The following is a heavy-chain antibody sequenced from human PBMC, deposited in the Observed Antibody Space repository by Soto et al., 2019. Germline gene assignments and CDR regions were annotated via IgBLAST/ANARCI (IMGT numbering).Heavy chain of an antibody. CDR1: GFTFSSYA. Sequence: QVQLVESGGGVVQPGRSLRLSCAASGFTFSSYAMHWVRQAPGKGLEWVAVISYDGSNKYYADSVKGRFTISRDNSKNTLYLQMNSPRAEDTAVYYCARTGDLRQVAFDIWGQGTMVTVSS. D-gene: IGHD2-21*01. CDR2: ISYDGSNK. J-gene: IGHJ3*02. CDR3: ARTGDLRQVAFDI. V-gene: IGHV3-30-3*01.